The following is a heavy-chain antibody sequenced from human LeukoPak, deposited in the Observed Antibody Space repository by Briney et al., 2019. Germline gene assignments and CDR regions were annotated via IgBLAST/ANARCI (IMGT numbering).Heavy chain of an antibody. CDR2: IYYSGST. Sequence: SETLSLTCTVSGGSISSYYWSWIRQPPGKGLEYIGYIYYSGSTNYNPSLKSRVTISVDTSKNQFSLKLSSVTAADTAVYYCARGRTSRYSYGHLVYWGQGTLVTVSS. V-gene: IGHV4-59*08. CDR1: GGSISSYY. D-gene: IGHD5-18*01. J-gene: IGHJ4*02. CDR3: ARGRTSRYSYGHLVY.